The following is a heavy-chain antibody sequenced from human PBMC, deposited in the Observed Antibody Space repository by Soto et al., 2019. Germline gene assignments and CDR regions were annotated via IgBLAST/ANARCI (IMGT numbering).Heavy chain of an antibody. J-gene: IGHJ6*02. CDR2: TSYDGSDK. Sequence: QVQLVESGGGVVQPGTSLRVSCVGSGFTFRSYVIHWVRQAPGKGLEWVALTSYDGSDKYYGDSVRGRFTISRDNSRNTVDLQMDSLRREDTALYYCARWGTTGGLDVWGQGTPVSVSS. CDR1: GFTFRSYV. CDR3: ARWGTTGGLDV. V-gene: IGHV3-30*19. D-gene: IGHD3-16*01.